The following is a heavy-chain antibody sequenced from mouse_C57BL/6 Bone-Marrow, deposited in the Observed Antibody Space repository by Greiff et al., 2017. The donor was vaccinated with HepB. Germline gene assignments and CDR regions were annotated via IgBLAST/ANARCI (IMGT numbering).Heavy chain of an antibody. CDR3: ARDPPYYYGSSPFAY. Sequence: VQLKESGAELARPGASVKLSCKASGYTFTSYGISWVKQRTGQGLEWIGEIYPRSGNTYYNEKLKGKATLTADKSSSTAYMELRSLTSEDSAVYFCARDPPYYYGSSPFAYWGQGTLVTVSA. J-gene: IGHJ3*01. D-gene: IGHD1-1*01. CDR1: GYTFTSYG. CDR2: IYPRSGNT. V-gene: IGHV1-81*01.